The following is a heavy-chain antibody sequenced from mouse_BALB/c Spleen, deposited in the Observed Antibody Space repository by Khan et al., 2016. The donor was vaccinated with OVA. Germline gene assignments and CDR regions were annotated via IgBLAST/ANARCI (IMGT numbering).Heavy chain of an antibody. V-gene: IGHV1-61*01. CDR1: GYTFTSYW. CDR2: IDPSDSET. D-gene: IGHD1-1*02. Sequence: VQLQQSGAELVRPGASVKLSCKASGYTFTSYWMNWVKQRPGQGLEWIGMIDPSDSETHYNQMFKDKATLTVDTSSSTAYMQLSSLTSEDSAVCYGARWGYGASFANWGKGTLVTVAA. J-gene: IGHJ3*01. CDR3: ARWGYGASFAN.